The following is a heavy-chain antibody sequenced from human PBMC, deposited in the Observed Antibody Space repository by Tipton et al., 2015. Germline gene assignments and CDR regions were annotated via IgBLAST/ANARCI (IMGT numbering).Heavy chain of an antibody. CDR2: IYFSGRT. J-gene: IGHJ6*02. V-gene: IGHV4-39*01. D-gene: IGHD5-12*01. Sequence: TLSLTCTVSGGSVGSSRHYWGWIRQPPGKGLEWIGTIYFSGRTYYNPSLVSQVNISIDASSNQFSLRLSSVTAADTAVYYCARGRSGGLRLRGSWYYPYAMDVWAKGPRSPSP. CDR1: GGSVGSSRHY. CDR3: ARGRSGGLRLRGSWYYPYAMDV.